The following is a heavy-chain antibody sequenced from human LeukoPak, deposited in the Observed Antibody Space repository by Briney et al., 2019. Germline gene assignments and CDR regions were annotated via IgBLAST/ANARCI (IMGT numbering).Heavy chain of an antibody. Sequence: GGSLRLSCAASGFTFSNYWMHWVRQAPGKGLVWVSRINSDGSSTSYADSVKGRFTISRDNAKNTLYLQMNSLRAEDTAVYYCARVSSGSYYGYYYYYMDVWGKGTTVTVSS. CDR2: INSDGSST. D-gene: IGHD1-26*01. CDR3: ARVSSGSYYGYYYYYMDV. CDR1: GFTFSNYW. V-gene: IGHV3-74*01. J-gene: IGHJ6*03.